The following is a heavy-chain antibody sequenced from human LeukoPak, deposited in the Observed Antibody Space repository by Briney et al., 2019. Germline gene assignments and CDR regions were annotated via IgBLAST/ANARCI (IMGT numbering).Heavy chain of an antibody. CDR1: GYTFTGYY. CDR2: INPNSGGT. D-gene: IGHD6-13*01. V-gene: IGHV1-2*02. CDR3: ARDRDSSSWYGAVGAFDI. J-gene: IGHJ3*02. Sequence: ASVKVSCKASGYTFTGYYMHRVRQAPGQGLEWMGWINPNSGGTNYAQKFQGRVTMTRDTSISTAYMELSRLRSDDTAVYYCARDRDSSSWYGAVGAFDIWGQGTMVTVSS.